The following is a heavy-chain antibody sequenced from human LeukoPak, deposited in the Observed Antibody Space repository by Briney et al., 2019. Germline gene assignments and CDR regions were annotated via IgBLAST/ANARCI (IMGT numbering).Heavy chain of an antibody. CDR1: GFTFSSLS. CDR3: ATKGDYHDY. Sequence: GGSLRLSCTASGFTFSSLSMNWVRQAPGKGLEWGSYISGTSSNIYYADSVKGRFTISRDNAKNSLYLQMNSLRDEDTAVYYCATKGDYHDYWGQGTLVTVSS. J-gene: IGHJ4*02. V-gene: IGHV3-48*02. CDR2: ISGTSSNI.